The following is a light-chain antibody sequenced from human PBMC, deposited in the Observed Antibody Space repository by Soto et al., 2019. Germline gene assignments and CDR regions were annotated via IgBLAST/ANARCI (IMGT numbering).Light chain of an antibody. CDR3: QQYNSYVYT. J-gene: IGKJ2*01. Sequence: DIQMTQSPSTLSASVGDRVTITCRASQSISSWLAWYQQKPGKAPKLLIYKASSLESGVPSRFSGSGSGTEFILTISSLQPDDFATYYCQQYNSYVYTFGQGTKLEIK. CDR2: KAS. V-gene: IGKV1-5*03. CDR1: QSISSW.